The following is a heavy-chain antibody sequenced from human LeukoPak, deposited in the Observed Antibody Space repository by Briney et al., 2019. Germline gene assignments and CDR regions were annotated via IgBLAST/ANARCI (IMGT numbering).Heavy chain of an antibody. CDR3: ARYGVAPAAFYYYYMDV. V-gene: IGHV3-7*01. CDR2: IKQDGSEK. D-gene: IGHD2-2*01. CDR1: GFTFSGYW. Sequence: GGSLRLSCAASGFTFSGYWMTWVRQAPGKGLEWVASIKQDGSEKYYVDSVKGRITISRDNAKNSLYLQMNSLRAEDTAVYFCARYGVAPAAFYYYYMDVWGTGTTVTVSS. J-gene: IGHJ6*03.